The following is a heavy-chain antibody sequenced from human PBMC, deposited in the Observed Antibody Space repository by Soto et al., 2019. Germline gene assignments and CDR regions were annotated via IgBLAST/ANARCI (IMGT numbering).Heavy chain of an antibody. CDR3: ARESGIVVVVASNWFDP. V-gene: IGHV1-69*08. CDR1: GGTFSSYT. J-gene: IGHJ5*02. CDR2: IIPILGIA. Sequence: QVQLVQSGAEVKKPGSSVKVSCKASGGTFSSYTISWVRQAPGQGLEWMGRIIPILGIANYAQKFQGRVTITADKSTSTAYRELSSLRSEDTAVYYCARESGIVVVVASNWFDPWGQGTLVTVSS. D-gene: IGHD2-15*01.